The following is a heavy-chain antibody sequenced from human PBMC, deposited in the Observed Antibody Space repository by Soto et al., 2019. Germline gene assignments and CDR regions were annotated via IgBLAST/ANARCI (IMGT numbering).Heavy chain of an antibody. D-gene: IGHD6-19*01. CDR1: GFTFSSYS. Sequence: GSLRLSCAASGFTFSSYSMNWVRQAPGKGLEWVSSISSSSSYNYYEDTVKGRFTISRDNAKNSLYLQMNSLRDEDTAVYYCARDAIAVAAAMDVWGQGTTVTVSS. CDR2: ISSSSSYN. J-gene: IGHJ6*02. CDR3: ARDAIAVAAAMDV. V-gene: IGHV3-21*01.